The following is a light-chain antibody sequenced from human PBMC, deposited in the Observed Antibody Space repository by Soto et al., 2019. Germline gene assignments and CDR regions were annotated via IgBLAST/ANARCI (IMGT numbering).Light chain of an antibody. CDR3: QQYNAYFT. CDR1: QSISTW. J-gene: IGKJ2*01. Sequence: DIQMTQSPSTLPASIGDRVTITCRPSQSISTWLAWYQQKPGKAAKLLIYDVSTLQSGVPSRFSGGGSGTHFTLTISKLQPDDFATYYCQQYNAYFTFGQGTKVEMK. CDR2: DVS. V-gene: IGKV1-5*01.